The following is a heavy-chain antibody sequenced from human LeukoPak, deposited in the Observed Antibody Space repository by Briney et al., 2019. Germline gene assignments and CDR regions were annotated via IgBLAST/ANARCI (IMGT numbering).Heavy chain of an antibody. CDR2: INSDGSST. Sequence: LTGGSLRLSCAASGFTINTYGMNWVRQAPGKGLVWVSRINSDGSSTSYADSVKGRFTISRDNAKNTLYLQMNSLRAEDTAVYYCARKLNDWFDPWGQGTLVTVSS. CDR1: GFTINTYG. V-gene: IGHV3-74*01. D-gene: IGHD1-1*01. CDR3: ARKLNDWFDP. J-gene: IGHJ5*02.